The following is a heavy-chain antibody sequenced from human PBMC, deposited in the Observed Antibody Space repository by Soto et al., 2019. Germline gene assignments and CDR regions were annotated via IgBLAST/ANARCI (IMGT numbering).Heavy chain of an antibody. J-gene: IGHJ4*01. V-gene: IGHV1-2*02. Sequence: ASVKVSCKASGYTFTGYYLHWVRQAPGQGLEWMGWMNPKSGVTKSAQQFQGRVTMSRDTSSTTAYMEVTSLRSDDTAVYYCARETPSVSGFDYWGHGTLVTVSA. CDR3: ARETPSVSGFDY. CDR1: GYTFTGYY. CDR2: MNPKSGVT.